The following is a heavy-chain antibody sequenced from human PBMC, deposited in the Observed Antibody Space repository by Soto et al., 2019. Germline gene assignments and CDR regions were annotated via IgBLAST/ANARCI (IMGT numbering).Heavy chain of an antibody. Sequence: QVQLVQSGTAVKKPGSSVKVSCKASGGTFRNYPINWVRQAPGQGLEWMGSIFPLTDIPDYAQNFQARLTISADKSTSTAYRELSRLTSDDTAMYFCARGPLVVLNYFESWGQGTLVTVSS. J-gene: IGHJ4*02. CDR3: ARGPLVVLNYFES. V-gene: IGHV1-69*02. CDR2: IFPLTDIP. CDR1: GGTFRNYP.